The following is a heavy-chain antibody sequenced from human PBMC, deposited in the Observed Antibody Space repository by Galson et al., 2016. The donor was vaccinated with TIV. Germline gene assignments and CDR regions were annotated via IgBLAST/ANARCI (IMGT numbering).Heavy chain of an antibody. CDR3: ARDGRGTWNNMDQ. CDR2: IGTYHGHT. J-gene: IGHJ4*02. CDR1: GYTFTTYG. D-gene: IGHD1/OR15-1a*01. Sequence: SVKVSCKASGYTFTTYGISWVRQAPGQGLEWMGWIGTYHGHTRYAQKFQDRVTMTTDTPTSTAYLEVRSLRSEDTAVYYCARDGRGTWNNMDQWGQGTLVTVSS. V-gene: IGHV1-18*01.